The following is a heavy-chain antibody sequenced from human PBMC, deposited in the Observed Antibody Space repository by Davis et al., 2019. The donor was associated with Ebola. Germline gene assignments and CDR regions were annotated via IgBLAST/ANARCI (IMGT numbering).Heavy chain of an antibody. V-gene: IGHV1-8*01. J-gene: IGHJ4*02. CDR2: LNPNSGNT. D-gene: IGHD2-8*01. Sequence: ASVKVSCKTSGYTFTNYDINWVRQATGQGLEWMGWLNPNSGNTNSTHKFQGRLTMTKNISIGTAYMELSTLTSEDTAVYYCARRVYSRSGFDSWGQGTLVTVSS. CDR3: ARRVYSRSGFDS. CDR1: GYTFTNYD.